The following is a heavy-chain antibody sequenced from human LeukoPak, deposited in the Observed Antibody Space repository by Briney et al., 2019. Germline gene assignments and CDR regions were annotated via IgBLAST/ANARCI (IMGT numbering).Heavy chain of an antibody. V-gene: IGHV5-51*01. CDR1: GYSFTSYW. D-gene: IGHD2-2*01. J-gene: IGHJ3*02. CDR2: IYPGDSDT. CDR3: ASSGFYCSSTSCNPAPSDAFDI. Sequence: GESLKISCKGSGYSFTSYWIGRVRQMPGKGLEWMGIIYPGDSDTRYSPSFQGQVTISADKSISTAYLQWSSLKASDTAMYYCASSGFYCSSTSCNPAPSDAFDIWGQGTMVTVSS.